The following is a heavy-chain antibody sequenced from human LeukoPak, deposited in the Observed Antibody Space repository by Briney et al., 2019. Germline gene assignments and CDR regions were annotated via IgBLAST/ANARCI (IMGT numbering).Heavy chain of an antibody. D-gene: IGHD2/OR15-2a*01. CDR3: ARRPTVTTFFDY. V-gene: IGHV4-59*01. Sequence: SETLSLTCTVSGGSISSYYWSWIRQPPGKGLEWIGYIYNSGSTNYNPSLKSRVTISVDTSKNQSSLKVSSVTAADTAVYYCARRPTVTTFFDYWGQGTLVTVSS. CDR1: GGSISSYY. CDR2: IYNSGST. J-gene: IGHJ4*02.